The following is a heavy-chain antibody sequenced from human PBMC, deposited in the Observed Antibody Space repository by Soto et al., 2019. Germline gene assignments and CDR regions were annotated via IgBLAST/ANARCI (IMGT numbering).Heavy chain of an antibody. CDR3: ARDGDDYGDPYYYYGMDV. V-gene: IGHV1-18*01. Sequence: QVQLVQSGAEVKKPGASVKVSCKASGYTFTSYGISWVRQAPGQGLEWMGWISAYNGNTNYAQKLQGRVTMTTDTSTSKAYMELRSLRSDDTAVYYCARDGDDYGDPYYYYGMDVWGQGTTVTVSS. D-gene: IGHD4-17*01. J-gene: IGHJ6*02. CDR2: ISAYNGNT. CDR1: GYTFTSYG.